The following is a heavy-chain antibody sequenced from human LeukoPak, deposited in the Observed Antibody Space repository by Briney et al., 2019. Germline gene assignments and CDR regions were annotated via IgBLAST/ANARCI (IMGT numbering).Heavy chain of an antibody. CDR2: ICYSGST. CDR3: ARIGDYEGHY. CDR1: GGSISSYY. J-gene: IGHJ4*02. Sequence: PSETLSLTCTVSGGSISSYYWSWIRQPPGKGLEWIGYICYSGSTNYNPSLKSRVTISVDTSKNQFSLKLSSVTAADTAVYYCARIGDYEGHYWGQGTLVTVSS. D-gene: IGHD4-17*01. V-gene: IGHV4-59*01.